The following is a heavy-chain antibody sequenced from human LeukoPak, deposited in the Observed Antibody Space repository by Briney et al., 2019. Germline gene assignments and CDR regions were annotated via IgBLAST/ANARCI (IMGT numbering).Heavy chain of an antibody. CDR2: IYYSGST. V-gene: IGHV4-59*11. Sequence: PSETLSLICTVSGGSISSHYWSWIRQPPGKGLEWIGYIYYSGSTNYNPSLKSRVTISVDTSKNQFSLKLSSVTAADTAVYYCATYPVSVLRNYFDYWGQGTLVTVSS. CDR3: ATYPVSVLRNYFDY. D-gene: IGHD2-2*02. J-gene: IGHJ4*02. CDR1: GGSISSHY.